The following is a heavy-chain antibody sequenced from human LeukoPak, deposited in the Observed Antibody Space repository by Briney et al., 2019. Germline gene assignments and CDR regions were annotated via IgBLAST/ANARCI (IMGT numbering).Heavy chain of an antibody. J-gene: IGHJ4*02. CDR1: GFTFSSYG. CDR3: TKPVGVLLWFGELGY. V-gene: IGHV3-30*18. Sequence: GGSLRLSCAASGFTFSSYGMRWVRQAPGKGLEWGAFISDDGSNKYYADSVKGRFTISRDNSKNTLYLQMNSLRAEDTAVYYCTKPVGVLLWFGELGYWGQGTLVTVSS. CDR2: ISDDGSNK. D-gene: IGHD3-10*01.